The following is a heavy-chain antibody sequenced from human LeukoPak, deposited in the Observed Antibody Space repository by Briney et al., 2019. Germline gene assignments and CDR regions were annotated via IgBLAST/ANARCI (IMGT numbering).Heavy chain of an antibody. Sequence: SVKVSCKASGGTFSSYAISWVRQAPGQGLEWMGRIIPILGTANYAQKFQGRVTITTDEPTSTAYMELSSLRSEDTAVYYCAREPRDIVVVPAALGNWFDPWGQGTLVTVSS. CDR3: AREPRDIVVVPAALGNWFDP. CDR2: IIPILGTA. D-gene: IGHD2-2*01. V-gene: IGHV1-69*11. J-gene: IGHJ5*02. CDR1: GGTFSSYA.